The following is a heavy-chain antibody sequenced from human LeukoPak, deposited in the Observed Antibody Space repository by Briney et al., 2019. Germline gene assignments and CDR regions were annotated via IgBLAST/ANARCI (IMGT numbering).Heavy chain of an antibody. D-gene: IGHD6-13*01. J-gene: IGHJ4*02. CDR3: GRVADRYSSQTVDY. CDR1: GGSFSGYY. Sequence: SETLSLTCAVYGGSFSGYYWSWIRQPPGKGLEWIGEINHSGSTNYNPSLKSRVTISVDTSKNQFSLKLSSVTAADTAVYYCGRVADRYSSQTVDYWGQGTLVSVSS. CDR2: INHSGST. V-gene: IGHV4-34*01.